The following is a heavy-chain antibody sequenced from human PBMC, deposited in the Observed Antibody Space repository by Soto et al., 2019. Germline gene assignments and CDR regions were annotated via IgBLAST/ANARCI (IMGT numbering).Heavy chain of an antibody. CDR1: GFSFSDCG. CDR3: AKDTADNYESGPPPPGYYYGMDV. J-gene: IGHJ6*02. CDR2: ISYDGSNK. Sequence: GGSLRLSCAASGFSFSDCGMHWVRQAPGKGLEWVAVISYDGSNKYYADSVKGRFTISRDNSKNTLYLQMNTLRAEDTALYYCAKDTADNYESGPPPPGYYYGMDVWGQGTTVTV. D-gene: IGHD3-22*01. V-gene: IGHV3-30*18.